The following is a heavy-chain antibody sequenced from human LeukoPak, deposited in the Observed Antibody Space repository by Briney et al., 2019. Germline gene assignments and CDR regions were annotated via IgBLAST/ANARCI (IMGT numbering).Heavy chain of an antibody. V-gene: IGHV4-61*01. CDR2: IYYSGST. CDR1: GGSVSSGTYY. Sequence: SETLSLTCAVSGGSVSSGTYYWSWIRQPPGKGLEWIGYIYYSGSTNYNPSLKSRVTVSVDTSKNQCSLKLNSVTTADTAVYYCTRSTNLEAFDIWGQGTMVTVSS. CDR3: TRSTNLEAFDI. J-gene: IGHJ3*02. D-gene: IGHD2-8*01.